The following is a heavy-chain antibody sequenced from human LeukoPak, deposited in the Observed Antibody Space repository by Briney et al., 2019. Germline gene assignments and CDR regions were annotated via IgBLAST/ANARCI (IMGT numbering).Heavy chain of an antibody. Sequence: SETLSLTCTVSGGSISSSSYYWGWIRQPPGKGLEWIGSIYYSGSTYYNPSLKSRVTISVDTSKNQFSLKLSSVTAADTAVYYCARLTYYFDYWGQGTLVTVSS. CDR2: IYYSGST. CDR3: ARLTYYFDY. J-gene: IGHJ4*02. V-gene: IGHV4-39*07. CDR1: GGSISSSSYY. D-gene: IGHD3-16*01.